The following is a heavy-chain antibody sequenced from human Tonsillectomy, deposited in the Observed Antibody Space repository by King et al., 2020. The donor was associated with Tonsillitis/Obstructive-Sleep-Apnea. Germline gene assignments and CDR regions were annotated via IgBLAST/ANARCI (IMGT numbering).Heavy chain of an antibody. Sequence: VQLVESGGGLVQPGGSLKLSCAASGFTFSGSAMHWVRQASGKGLEWVGRIRSKANSYATAYAASVKGRFTISRDDSKNTAYLQMNSLKTEDTAVYYCTRHGSWGSGHDWGQGTLVTVSS. CDR3: TRHGSWGSGHD. CDR2: IRSKANSYAT. J-gene: IGHJ4*02. V-gene: IGHV3-73*01. D-gene: IGHD3-10*01. CDR1: GFTFSGSA.